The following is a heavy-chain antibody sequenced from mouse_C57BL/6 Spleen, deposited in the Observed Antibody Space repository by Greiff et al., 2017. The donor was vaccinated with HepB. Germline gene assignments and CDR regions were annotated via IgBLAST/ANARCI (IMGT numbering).Heavy chain of an antibody. CDR1: GYTFTSYT. J-gene: IGHJ4*01. CDR2: INPSSGYT. V-gene: IGHV1-4*01. Sequence: VMLVESGAELARPGASVKMSCKASGYTFTSYTMHWVKQRPGQGLEWIGYINPSSGYTKYNQKFKDKATLTADKSSSTAYMQLSSLTSEDSAVYYCARVGKDAYAMDYWGQGTSVTVSS. CDR3: ARVGKDAYAMDY.